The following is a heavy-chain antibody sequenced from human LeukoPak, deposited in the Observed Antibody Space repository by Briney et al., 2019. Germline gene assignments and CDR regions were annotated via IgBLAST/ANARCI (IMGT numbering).Heavy chain of an antibody. J-gene: IGHJ4*02. CDR1: GGTFSSYA. V-gene: IGHV1-69*13. Sequence: GASVKVSCKASGGTFSSYAISWVRQAPGQGLEWMGGIIPIFGTANYAQKFQGRVTITADESTSTAYMELSSLRSEDTAVYYCARGGIVHLETEYYFDYWGQGTLVTVSS. CDR3: ARGGIVHLETEYYFDY. D-gene: IGHD1-1*01. CDR2: IIPIFGTA.